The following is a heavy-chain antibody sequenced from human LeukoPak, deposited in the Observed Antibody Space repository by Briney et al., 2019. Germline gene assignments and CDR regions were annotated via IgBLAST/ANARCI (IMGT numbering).Heavy chain of an antibody. V-gene: IGHV4-38-2*02. D-gene: IGHD4-23*01. CDR3: ARRRNYGGNSGGLDY. Sequence: SETLSLTCTVSGYSISSGYYWGWIWQPPGKGLEWIGSIYHSGSTYYNPSLKSRVTISVDTSKNQFSLKLSSVTAADTAVYYCARRRNYGGNSGGLDYWGQGTLVTVSS. CDR1: GYSISSGYY. J-gene: IGHJ4*02. CDR2: IYHSGST.